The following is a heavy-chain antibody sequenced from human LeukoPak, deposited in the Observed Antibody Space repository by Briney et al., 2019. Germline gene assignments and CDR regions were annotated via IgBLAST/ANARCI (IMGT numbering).Heavy chain of an antibody. Sequence: GGSLRLSCAASGFTFSSYGMHWVRQAPGKGLEWVAVIWYDGSNKYYADSVKGRFTISRDNSKNTLYLQMNSLRAEDTAVYYCARCIAAAGTGWFDPWGQGTLVTVSS. V-gene: IGHV3-33*01. CDR3: ARCIAAAGTGWFDP. CDR2: IWYDGSNK. D-gene: IGHD6-13*01. CDR1: GFTFSSYG. J-gene: IGHJ5*02.